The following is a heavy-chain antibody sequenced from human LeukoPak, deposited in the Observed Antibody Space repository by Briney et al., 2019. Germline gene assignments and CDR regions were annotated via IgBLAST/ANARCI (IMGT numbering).Heavy chain of an antibody. Sequence: GRSLRLSCAASGFTFSSYSMNWVRQAPGKGLEWVAVIWYDGSKNYYADSVKGRFTISRDNSKNTLFLEMNSLRAEDTAVYYCARVDCTGGSCRPYHFYGMDVWGQGATVTVSS. V-gene: IGHV3-33*08. J-gene: IGHJ6*02. CDR2: IWYDGSKN. D-gene: IGHD2-15*01. CDR1: GFTFSSYS. CDR3: ARVDCTGGSCRPYHFYGMDV.